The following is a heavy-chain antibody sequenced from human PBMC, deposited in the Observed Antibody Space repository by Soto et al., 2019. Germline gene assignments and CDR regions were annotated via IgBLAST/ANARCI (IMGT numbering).Heavy chain of an antibody. J-gene: IGHJ4*02. CDR1: GFTFIDHY. V-gene: IGHV3-72*01. CDR3: ARFGVVTEAFDY. CDR2: TRNKANSYTT. Sequence: GGSLRLSCAASGFTFIDHYMDWVRQAPGKGLEWVGRTRNKANSYTTEYAASVKGRFTISRDDSKNSLYLQMNSLKTEDTAVYYCARFGVVTEAFDYWGQGTLVTVSS. D-gene: IGHD3-3*01.